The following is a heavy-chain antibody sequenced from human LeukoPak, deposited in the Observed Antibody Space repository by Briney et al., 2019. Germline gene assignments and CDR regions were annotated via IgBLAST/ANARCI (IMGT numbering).Heavy chain of an antibody. J-gene: IGHJ4*02. D-gene: IGHD1-26*01. Sequence: PSETLSLTCTVSGGSISSYYWSWIRQPRGKGREWIGYIYYSGSTNYNPSLKSRVTISVDTSKNQFSLKLSSVTAADTAVYYCARTYSGSPAYDYWGQGTLVTVSS. CDR2: IYYSGST. V-gene: IGHV4-59*01. CDR3: ARTYSGSPAYDY. CDR1: GGSISSYY.